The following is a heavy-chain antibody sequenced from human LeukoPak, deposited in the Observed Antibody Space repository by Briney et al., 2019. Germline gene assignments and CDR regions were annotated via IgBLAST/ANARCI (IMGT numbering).Heavy chain of an antibody. Sequence: ASVKVSCKASGYMFSDYAMQWVRQAPGQGPEWMGWINAGNGKIKYSQKFQDRVSNTRDTSATTAYMELSSLRSEDTAVYYCARGIWNSGSWGPYYFDSWGQGTLVTVSS. J-gene: IGHJ4*02. V-gene: IGHV1-3*01. CDR2: INAGNGKI. CDR3: ARGIWNSGSWGPYYFDS. D-gene: IGHD1-7*01. CDR1: GYMFSDYA.